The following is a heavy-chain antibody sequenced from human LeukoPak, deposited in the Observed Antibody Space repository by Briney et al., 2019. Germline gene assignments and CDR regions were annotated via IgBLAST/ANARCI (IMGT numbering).Heavy chain of an antibody. V-gene: IGHV1-69*05. Sequence: ASVKVSCKASGGTFSSYAISWVRQAPGQGGEWRGRIIPIFGTANYAQKFQGRVTITTDESTSTAYMELSSLRSEDTAVYYCARDLYSSGYNWFDPWGQGTLVTVSS. CDR2: IIPIFGTA. D-gene: IGHD3-22*01. CDR3: ARDLYSSGYNWFDP. J-gene: IGHJ5*02. CDR1: GGTFSSYA.